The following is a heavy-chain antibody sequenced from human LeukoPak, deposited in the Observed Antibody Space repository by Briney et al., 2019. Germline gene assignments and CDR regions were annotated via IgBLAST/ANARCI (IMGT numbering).Heavy chain of an antibody. J-gene: IGHJ5*02. CDR3: AKGGSYYYVLPFDP. CDR1: GFTFSSYG. V-gene: IGHV3-30*18. D-gene: IGHD1-26*01. Sequence: PGRSLRLSCAASGFTFSSYGMHWVRQAPGKGLEWVAVISYDGSNKYYADSVKGRFTISRDNSKNTLFLQVNSLRAEDTAVYYCAKGGSYYYVLPFDPWGQGTLVTVSS. CDR2: ISYDGSNK.